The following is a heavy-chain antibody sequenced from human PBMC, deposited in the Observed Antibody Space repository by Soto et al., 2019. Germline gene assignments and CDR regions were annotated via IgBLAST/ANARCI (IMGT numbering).Heavy chain of an antibody. V-gene: IGHV3-53*05. CDR2: IYSGGST. CDR1: GFTVSRSY. Sequence: PGGSLRLSCAASGFTVSRSYMSWVRQAPGKGLEWVSLIYSGGSTYYADSVKGRFTLSRDNSKNTLYLQMNSLRTEDTAIYFCARDAGRGYDYSDFDAFDVWGQGTMVTVSS. D-gene: IGHD4-17*01. J-gene: IGHJ3*01. CDR3: ARDAGRGYDYSDFDAFDV.